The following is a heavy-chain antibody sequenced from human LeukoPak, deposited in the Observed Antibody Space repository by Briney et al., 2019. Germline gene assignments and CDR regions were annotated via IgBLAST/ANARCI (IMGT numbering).Heavy chain of an antibody. CDR1: GGSFSGYY. CDR2: IYHSGST. CDR3: ARGLTSGYSSRWYEDY. J-gene: IGHJ4*02. V-gene: IGHV4-34*01. Sequence: TSETVSLTCAVYGGSFSGYYWSWIRRPPGKGLEWIGSIYHSGSTYYNPSPKSRVTISVDTSKNQFSLKLSSVTAADTAVYYCARGLTSGYSSRWYEDYWGQGTLVTVFS. D-gene: IGHD6-13*01.